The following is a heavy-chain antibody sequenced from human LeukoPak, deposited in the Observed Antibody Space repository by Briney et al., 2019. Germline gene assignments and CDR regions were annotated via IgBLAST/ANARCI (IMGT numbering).Heavy chain of an antibody. CDR3: ARDWGAYYYDSSGYYLS. V-gene: IGHV3-30*01. D-gene: IGHD3-22*01. CDR2: ISYDGSNK. CDR1: GFTFSSYA. Sequence: PGRSLRLSCAASGFTFSSYAMHWVRQAPGKGLEWVAVISYDGSNKYYADSVKGRFTISRDNSKHTLYLQMNSLRAEDTAVYYCARDWGAYYYDSSGYYLSWGQGTLVTVSS. J-gene: IGHJ4*02.